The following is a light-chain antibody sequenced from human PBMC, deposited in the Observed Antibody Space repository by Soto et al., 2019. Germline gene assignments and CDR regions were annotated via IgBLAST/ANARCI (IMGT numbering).Light chain of an antibody. CDR2: GAS. V-gene: IGKV3-20*01. J-gene: IGKJ1*01. CDR3: HQYGGSPQT. CDR1: QSVSNY. Sequence: EIVLTQSPGTLSLSPGERATLSCRASQSVSNYLAWYQRKPGQAPRPLIYGASSRATGIPDRFSGSGSGTDFTLTISRLEPEDFAVYYCHQYGGSPQTFGQGTKVDIK.